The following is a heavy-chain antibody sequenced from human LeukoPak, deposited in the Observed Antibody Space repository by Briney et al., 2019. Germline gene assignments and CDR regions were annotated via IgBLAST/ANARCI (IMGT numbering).Heavy chain of an antibody. CDR1: GGSISNYH. Sequence: PSETLSLTSTVSGGSISNYHWTWIRQPAGKGLEWIGQIHTSGSTNYNPPLKSRVTMSIDTPENQVSLTIRSVTAADTAVYYCARRGISSGWSFDFWGQGALVTVSS. CDR3: ARRGISSGWSFDF. CDR2: IHTSGST. D-gene: IGHD6-19*01. V-gene: IGHV4-4*07. J-gene: IGHJ4*02.